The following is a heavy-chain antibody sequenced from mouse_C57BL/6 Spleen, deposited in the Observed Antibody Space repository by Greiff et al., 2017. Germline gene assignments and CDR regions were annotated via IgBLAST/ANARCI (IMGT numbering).Heavy chain of an antibody. CDR2: IYPSDSET. CDR3: ARKGYGSTLDY. Sequence: QVQLQQPGAELVRPGSSVKLSCKASGYTFTSSWMDWVKQRPGQGLEWIGNIYPSDSETHYNQKFKDKATLTVDKSSSTAYMQLSSLTSEDSAVYYCARKGYGSTLDYWGQGTTLTVSS. J-gene: IGHJ2*01. D-gene: IGHD1-1*01. V-gene: IGHV1-61*01. CDR1: GYTFTSSW.